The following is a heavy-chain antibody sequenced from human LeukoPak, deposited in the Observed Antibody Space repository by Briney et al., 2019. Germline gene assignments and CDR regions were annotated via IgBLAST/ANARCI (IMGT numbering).Heavy chain of an antibody. CDR3: ARDLGISGWYAPPLGYFDY. J-gene: IGHJ4*02. CDR1: GYTLTGYY. D-gene: IGHD6-19*01. CDR2: INPNSGGT. V-gene: IGHV1-2*02. Sequence: ASVKVSCKASGYTLTGYYMHWVRQAPGQGLEWMGWINPNSGGTNYAQKFQGRVTMTRDTSISTTYMELSRLRSDDTAVYYCARDLGISGWYAPPLGYFDYWGQGTLVTVSS.